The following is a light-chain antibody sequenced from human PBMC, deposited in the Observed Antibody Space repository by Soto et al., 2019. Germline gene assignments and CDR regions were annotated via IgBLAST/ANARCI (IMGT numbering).Light chain of an antibody. J-gene: IGKJ4*01. CDR3: QQYGSSPRVT. V-gene: IGKV3-20*01. Sequence: DIVLTQSPGTLSLSPGERATLSCRASQSVSSNYLAWYQQKPGQAPRLLIYCASSRATGVPDRFSGSGSGKDFTLTISRLEPEDFAVYYCQQYGSSPRVTFGGGTKVEIK. CDR1: QSVSSNY. CDR2: CAS.